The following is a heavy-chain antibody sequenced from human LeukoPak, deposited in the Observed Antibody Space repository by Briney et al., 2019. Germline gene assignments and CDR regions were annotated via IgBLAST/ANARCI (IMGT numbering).Heavy chain of an antibody. D-gene: IGHD3-9*01. V-gene: IGHV4-59*01. CDR3: ARDQGILTGYHYYYYYMDV. J-gene: IGHJ6*03. CDR2: IYYSGST. CDR1: GGSISSYY. Sequence: SETLSLTCTVSGGSISSYYWSWIRQPPGKGLEWIGYIYYSGSTNYNPSLKSRVTISVDTSKNQFSLKLSSVTAADTAVYYCARDQGILTGYHYYYYYMDVWGKGTTVTISS.